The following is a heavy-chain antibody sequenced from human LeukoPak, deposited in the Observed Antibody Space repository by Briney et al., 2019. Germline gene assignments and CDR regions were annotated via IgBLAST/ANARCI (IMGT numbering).Heavy chain of an antibody. V-gene: IGHV5-51*01. CDR3: ARQGYSSSSGGWFDP. CDR1: GYTFATSW. CDR2: IYPGDSDT. Sequence: GESLKTSCKGSGYTFATSWIGWVRQMPGKGLEWMGIIYPGDSDTRYSPSFQGQVTISADKSISTAYLQWSSLRASDTAMYYCARQGYSSSSGGWFDPWGQGTLVTVSS. D-gene: IGHD6-6*01. J-gene: IGHJ5*02.